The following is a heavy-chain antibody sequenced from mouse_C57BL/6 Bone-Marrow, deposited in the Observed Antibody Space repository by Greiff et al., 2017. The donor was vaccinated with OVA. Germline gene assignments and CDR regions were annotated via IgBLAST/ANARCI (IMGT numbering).Heavy chain of an antibody. CDR2: ISSGGSYT. V-gene: IGHV5-6*01. CDR3: ARHYYGSSYY. Sequence: EVKLVESGGDLVKPGGSLKLSCAASGFTFSSYGMSWVRQTPDTRLEWVATISSGGSYTYYPDSVKGRFTISRDNAKNTLYLQMSSLKSEDTAMYYCARHYYGSSYYWGQGTTLTVSS. D-gene: IGHD1-1*01. CDR1: GFTFSSYG. J-gene: IGHJ2*01.